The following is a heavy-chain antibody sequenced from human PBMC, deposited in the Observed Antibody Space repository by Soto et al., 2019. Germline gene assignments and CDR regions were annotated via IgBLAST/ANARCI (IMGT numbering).Heavy chain of an antibody. Sequence: LSLTCTVSGGSISRSGYFWSWIRQHPGKGLEWIGYIYDSGSTYYNPSLKSRVSLSVDTSKNQFSLNLTSVTAADTAMYYCARSSRSYFDYWGQGTLVTVSS. CDR1: GGSISRSGYF. V-gene: IGHV4-31*03. J-gene: IGHJ4*02. CDR3: ARSSRSYFDY. CDR2: IYDSGST.